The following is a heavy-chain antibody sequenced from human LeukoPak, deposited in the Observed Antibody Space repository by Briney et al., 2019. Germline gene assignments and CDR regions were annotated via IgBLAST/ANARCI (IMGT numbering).Heavy chain of an antibody. Sequence: GGSLRLSCAASGFTFSNYAMSWVRQAPGKGLEWVSVISGSGGSTYYADSVKGRFTISRDNSKNTLYLQMNSLRAEDTAVYYCAKGLTGNYYYYYYMDVWGKGTTVTVPS. CDR3: AKGLTGNYYYYYYMDV. CDR1: GFTFSNYA. J-gene: IGHJ6*03. D-gene: IGHD1-14*01. V-gene: IGHV3-23*01. CDR2: ISGSGGST.